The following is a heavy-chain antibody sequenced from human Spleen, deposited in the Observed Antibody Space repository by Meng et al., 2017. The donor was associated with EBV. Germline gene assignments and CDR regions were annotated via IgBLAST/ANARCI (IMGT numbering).Heavy chain of an antibody. CDR2: ISSSGGT. V-gene: IGHV4-39*01. CDR1: GASISDSSAD. D-gene: IGHD2-8*02. J-gene: IGHJ4*02. Sequence: KLQRSAPRPVRPSGTLSLTCGVSGASISDSSADWGWIRQSPRKGLEWIGTISSSGGTFYNPSLESRLTLSVDTTENHFALKLTSVTAADTAMYYCARHTGDFDYWGQGALVTASS. CDR3: ARHTGDFDY.